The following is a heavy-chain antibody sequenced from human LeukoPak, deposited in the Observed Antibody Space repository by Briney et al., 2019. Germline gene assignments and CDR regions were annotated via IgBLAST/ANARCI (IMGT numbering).Heavy chain of an antibody. V-gene: IGHV3-74*01. J-gene: IGHJ4*02. Sequence: GGSLRLSCAASGFTFSSYWMHWVRQAPGKGLVWVSRVNTDGRTTNYADSVRGRFTISRDNAENTLYLQMNSLKTEDTAVYYCTTRGFWGQGTLVTVSS. CDR1: GFTFSSYW. CDR2: VNTDGRTT. CDR3: TTRGF. D-gene: IGHD3-22*01.